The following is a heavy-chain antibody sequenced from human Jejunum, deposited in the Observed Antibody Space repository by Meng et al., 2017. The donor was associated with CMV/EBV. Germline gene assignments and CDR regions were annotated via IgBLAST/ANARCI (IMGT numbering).Heavy chain of an antibody. Sequence: VKRRESGPGLVKPPQTLSLRCTFPGASITNGEYYWNWIRQSPGKGLEWIGYIYNTGRTSYSPSLKSRVSMSVDTAKNQFSLHLSSVTVADAAVYYCASLFHFDILTGSWYWGQGALVTVSS. J-gene: IGHJ4*02. CDR2: IYNTGRT. CDR3: ASLFHFDILTGSWY. CDR1: GASITNGEYY. D-gene: IGHD3-9*01. V-gene: IGHV4-30-4*08.